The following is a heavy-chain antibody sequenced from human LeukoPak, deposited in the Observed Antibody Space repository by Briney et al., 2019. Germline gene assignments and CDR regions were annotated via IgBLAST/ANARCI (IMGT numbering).Heavy chain of an antibody. CDR3: ARAYYDSSNGFYYYYMDV. CDR2: IYYSGSA. J-gene: IGHJ6*03. Sequence: PSETLSLTCTVSGGSISSYYWSWTRHPQRPGQERNGNIYYSGSANYTPSLKSRVTISVDTSKNHFSLKLSSVTAADTAVYYCARAYYDSSNGFYYYYMDVWGEGTTVTVSS. D-gene: IGHD3-22*01. V-gene: IGHV4-59*01. CDR1: GGSISSYY.